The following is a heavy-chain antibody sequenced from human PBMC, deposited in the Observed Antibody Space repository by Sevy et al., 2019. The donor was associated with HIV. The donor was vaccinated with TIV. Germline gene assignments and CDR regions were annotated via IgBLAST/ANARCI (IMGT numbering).Heavy chain of an antibody. CDR3: AKGDRSFYGIDV. V-gene: IGHV3-23*01. D-gene: IGHD2-15*01. CDR2: ISGSGGST. CDR1: GFTFGTYV. J-gene: IGHJ6*02. Sequence: GGSLRLSCAASGFTFGTYVMNWVRQAPGKGLEWVSGISGSGGSTYYADSVKGRITISRGNSKKTVYLQMNSLGAEDTAVYYCAKGDRSFYGIDVWGQGTTVTVSS.